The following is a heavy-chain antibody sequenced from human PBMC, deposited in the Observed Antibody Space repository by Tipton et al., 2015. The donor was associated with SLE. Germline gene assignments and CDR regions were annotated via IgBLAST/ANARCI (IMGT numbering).Heavy chain of an antibody. CDR3: ARRPLYSSSWYLNY. D-gene: IGHD6-13*01. Sequence: VQLVQSGAEVKKPGESLKISCKGSGYSFTGYWIGWVRQMPGKGLEWMGMIYPGDSDTRYSPSFQGQATISADKSISTAYLQWSSLRASDTALYYCARRPLYSSSWYLNYWGQGTLVTVSS. J-gene: IGHJ4*02. V-gene: IGHV5-51*03. CDR2: IYPGDSDT. CDR1: GYSFTGYW.